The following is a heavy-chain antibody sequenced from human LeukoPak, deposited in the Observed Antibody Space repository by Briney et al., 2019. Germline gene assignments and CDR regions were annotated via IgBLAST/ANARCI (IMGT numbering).Heavy chain of an antibody. J-gene: IGHJ4*02. V-gene: IGHV3-48*04. D-gene: IGHD1-26*01. CDR1: GFTFSSHS. CDR3: ARVGLLHYPMDY. Sequence: QPGGSLRLSCGASGFTFSSHSVNWVRQAPGKGLEWLSYITGSSSLIYYADSVKGRFTTSRDNAKNSVYLHMNSLRVEDTAVYYCARVGLLHYPMDYWGRGTLLTVSS. CDR2: ITGSSSLI.